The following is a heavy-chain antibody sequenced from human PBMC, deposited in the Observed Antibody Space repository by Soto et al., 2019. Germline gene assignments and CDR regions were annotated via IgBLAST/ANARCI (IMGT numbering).Heavy chain of an antibody. CDR3: AREVISPATSDAFDI. CDR2: IYHTGAA. D-gene: IGHD1-26*01. CDR1: GGSLSSDNFF. Sequence: QVQLQESGPGLVKPSQTLSVTCTVSGGSLSSDNFFWSWVRQHPETGLEWVGYIYHTGAAYYNPSLESRLNISLDTAKNRFSLSLISVTAADTAVYYCAREVISPATSDAFDIWGQGTMVTVSS. V-gene: IGHV4-31*03. J-gene: IGHJ3*02.